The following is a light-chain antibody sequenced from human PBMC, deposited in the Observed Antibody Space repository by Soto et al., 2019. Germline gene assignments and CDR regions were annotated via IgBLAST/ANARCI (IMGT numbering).Light chain of an antibody. Sequence: EIVLTQSPVTLSLSPGERAALSCRASQSISDKYLAWYHQKPGQAPRLLIYGASKRATGIPDRFSGSGSGTDFTLTISRLEPEDFAVYYCQQYSPPITFGQGTKVDIK. CDR2: GAS. V-gene: IGKV3-20*01. CDR1: QSISDKY. CDR3: QQYSPPIT. J-gene: IGKJ1*01.